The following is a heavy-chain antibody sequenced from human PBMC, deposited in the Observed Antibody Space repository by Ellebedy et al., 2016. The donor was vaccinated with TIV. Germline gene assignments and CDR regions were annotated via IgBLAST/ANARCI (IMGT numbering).Heavy chain of an antibody. J-gene: IGHJ6*02. CDR1: GFTFSDYY. V-gene: IGHV3-11*01. CDR2: ISSSGSTI. CDR3: AREGDTAMVHGMDV. D-gene: IGHD5-18*01. Sequence: PGGSLRLSCAASGFTFSDYYMSWIRQAPGKGLEWVSYISSSGSTIYYADSVKGRFTISRDNAKNSLYLQMNSLSAEDTAVYYCAREGDTAMVHGMDVWGQGTTVTVSS.